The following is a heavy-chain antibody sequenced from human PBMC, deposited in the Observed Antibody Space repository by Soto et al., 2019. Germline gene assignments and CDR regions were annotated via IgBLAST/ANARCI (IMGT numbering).Heavy chain of an antibody. CDR1: GGSFSSYA. V-gene: IGHV1-69*13. CDR2: IIPIFGTA. Sequence: GASVKVSCEACGGSFSSYAISWVRQAPRQGLEWMGGIIPIFGTANYAQKFQGRVTITADESTSTAYMELSSLRSEDTAVYYCASNYYYDSSGYFRPFDYWGQGTLVTISS. J-gene: IGHJ4*02. CDR3: ASNYYYDSSGYFRPFDY. D-gene: IGHD3-22*01.